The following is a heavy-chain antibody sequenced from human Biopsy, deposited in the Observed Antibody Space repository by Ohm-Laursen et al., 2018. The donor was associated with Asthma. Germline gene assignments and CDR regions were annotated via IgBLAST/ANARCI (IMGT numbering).Heavy chain of an antibody. V-gene: IGHV3-23*01. CDR3: AKDTEGRYDFWSGLSYNYYGMDV. Sequence: SLRLSCAASGFTFSSYAMSWVRQAPGKGLEWVSAISGSGGSTYYADSVKGRFTTSRDNSKNTLYLQMNSLRAEDTAVYYCAKDTEGRYDFWSGLSYNYYGMDVWGQGTTVTVSS. CDR1: GFTFSSYA. J-gene: IGHJ6*02. CDR2: ISGSGGST. D-gene: IGHD3-3*01.